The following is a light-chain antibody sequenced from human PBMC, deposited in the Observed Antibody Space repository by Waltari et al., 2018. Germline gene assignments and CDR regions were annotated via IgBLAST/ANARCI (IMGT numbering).Light chain of an antibody. J-gene: IGKJ2*01. CDR2: AAS. CDR3: QQYSSFPYT. V-gene: IGKV1-16*02. Sequence: ESAGDRVTITCRASQGIRNSLVWLQQKPGKGPKSLIYAASSLQSGVPSKFSSSGSGTDFTLTISSLQPEDFGTYYCQQYSSFPYTSGQGTKLEIK. CDR1: QGIRNS.